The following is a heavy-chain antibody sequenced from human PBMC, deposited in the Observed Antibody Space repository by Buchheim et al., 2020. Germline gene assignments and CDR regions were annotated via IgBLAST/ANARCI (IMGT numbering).Heavy chain of an antibody. CDR3: ARDGYSFGVVPSYYYGMDV. Sequence: EVQLVESGGGLVKPGGSLRLSCAASGFTFSSYSMNWVRQAPGKGLEWVSSISSSSSCIYYADSVKGRFTISRDNAQNSLSPQMNSLRAEDTAVYYCARDGYSFGVVPSYYYGMDVWGQGTT. D-gene: IGHD3-3*01. CDR2: ISSSSSCI. CDR1: GFTFSSYS. V-gene: IGHV3-21*01. J-gene: IGHJ6*02.